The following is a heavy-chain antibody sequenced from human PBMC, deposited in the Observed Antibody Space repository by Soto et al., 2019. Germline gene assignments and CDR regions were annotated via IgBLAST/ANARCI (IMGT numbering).Heavy chain of an antibody. V-gene: IGHV4-34*01. D-gene: IGHD2-15*01. CDR3: ARRSGKSYWYFDL. CDR2: INHSGVS. Sequence: SELHCLTSAVEGGYFGGYYGRWIRQPPGKGLEWIGEINHSGVSNYNPSLKSRVTFSVDTSKNHFSLMLRSVTAADTGVYYCARRSGKSYWYFDLWGSGTLVTVSP. J-gene: IGHJ2*01. CDR1: GGYFGGYY.